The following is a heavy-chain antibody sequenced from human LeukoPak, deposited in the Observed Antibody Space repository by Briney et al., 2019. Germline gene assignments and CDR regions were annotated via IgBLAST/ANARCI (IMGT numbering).Heavy chain of an antibody. J-gene: IGHJ5*02. V-gene: IGHV4-59*01. CDR2: IYSSGST. CDR1: GGSISSYY. CDR3: ARDHCSGGSCNYNWFGP. Sequence: SETLSLTCTVSGGSISSYYWSWIRQPPGKGLEWLGYIYSSGSTEYNPSLKSRVTISVDMSKNQFSLRLSSVTAADTAVYYCARDHCSGGSCNYNWFGPWGQGTLVTVSS. D-gene: IGHD2-15*01.